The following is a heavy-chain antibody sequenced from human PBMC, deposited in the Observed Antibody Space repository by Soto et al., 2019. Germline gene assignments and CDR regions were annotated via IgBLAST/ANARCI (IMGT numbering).Heavy chain of an antibody. J-gene: IGHJ6*02. CDR3: ARVPKGMDV. V-gene: IGHV1-46*01. Sequence: QVQLVQSGAEVKKPGASVKVSCKASGYTFTSYYMHWVRQAPGQGLEWMGIINPSGGSTSYAQKFXXRXTXXRDTSRGTVYMELRSLRSEDTAVYYCARVPKGMDVWGQGTTVTVSS. CDR2: INPSGGST. CDR1: GYTFTSYY.